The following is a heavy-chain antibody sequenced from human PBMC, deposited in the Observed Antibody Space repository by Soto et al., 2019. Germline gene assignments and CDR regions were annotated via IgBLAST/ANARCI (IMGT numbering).Heavy chain of an antibody. CDR3: ARVDCGLSAIWVTMVRGVCPLSSIFDF. J-gene: IGHJ4*02. D-gene: IGHD3-10*01. Sequence: SETLSLTCAVYGGSFSGYYWSWIRQPPGKGLEWIGEINHSGSTNYNPSLKSRVTISVDTSKNQFSLKLSSVTAADTAVYYCARVDCGLSAIWVTMVRGVCPLSSIFDFWAQRTLVTVSS. CDR1: GGSFSGYY. CDR2: INHSGST. V-gene: IGHV4-34*01.